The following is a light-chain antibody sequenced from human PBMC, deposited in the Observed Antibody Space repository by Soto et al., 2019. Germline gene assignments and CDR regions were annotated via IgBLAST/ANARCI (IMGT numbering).Light chain of an antibody. Sequence: EIVLTQSPGTLSLSPGARAPLSCRASQSVSSSLAWYQQKPGQAPRLLIYGVSDRVTGIPDKFSGSGSGTDFTLTISSLEPEDFAVYYCQQYASSPYTFGQGTKVDIK. J-gene: IGKJ2*01. CDR2: GVS. CDR1: QSVSSS. CDR3: QQYASSPYT. V-gene: IGKV3-20*01.